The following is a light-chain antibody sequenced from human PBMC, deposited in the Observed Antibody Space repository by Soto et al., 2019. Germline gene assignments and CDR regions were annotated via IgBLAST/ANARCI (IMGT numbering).Light chain of an antibody. CDR1: SRDVGSYNL. CDR2: EVS. J-gene: IGLJ3*02. CDR3: CSYAGSSTWV. V-gene: IGLV2-23*02. Sequence: QSALTQPASVSGSPGQSITISCTGTSRDVGSYNLVSWYQQHPDKAPKLIIYEVSKWPSGVSSRFSASKSGNTASLTISGLQSEDEADYYCCSYAGSSTWVFGGGTKLTVL.